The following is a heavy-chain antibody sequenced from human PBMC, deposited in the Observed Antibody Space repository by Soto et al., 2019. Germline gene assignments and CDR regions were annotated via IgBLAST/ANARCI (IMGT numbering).Heavy chain of an antibody. CDR1: GFTFSSYG. CDR2: ISYDGSNK. CDR3: AKDLDKRGYSYGMGFYGMDV. Sequence: PGGSLRLSCAASGFTFSSYGMHWVRQAPGKGLEWVAVISYDGSNKYYADSVKGRFTISRDNSKNTLYLQMNSLRAEDTAVYYCAKDLDKRGYSYGMGFYGMDVWGQGTTVTVSS. V-gene: IGHV3-30*18. J-gene: IGHJ6*02. D-gene: IGHD5-18*01.